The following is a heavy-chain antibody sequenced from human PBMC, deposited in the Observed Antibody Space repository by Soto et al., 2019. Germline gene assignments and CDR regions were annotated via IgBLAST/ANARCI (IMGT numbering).Heavy chain of an antibody. CDR2: VYHTGRT. D-gene: IGHD2-21*02. CDR1: GYSINSGHY. CDR3: ARGSHIAVVTAAFDI. J-gene: IGHJ3*02. V-gene: IGHV4-38-2*02. Sequence: SETLSLTYTVSGYSINSGHYWAWIRQPPGKGLEWIGSVYHTGRTYSDPSLKSRVTISVDTSKNQFSLKMTSVTAADTAIYFCARGSHIAVVTAAFDIWGQGTMVTVSS.